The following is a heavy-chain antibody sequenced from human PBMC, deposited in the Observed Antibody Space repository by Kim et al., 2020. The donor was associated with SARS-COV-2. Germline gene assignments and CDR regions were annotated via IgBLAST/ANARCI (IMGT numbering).Heavy chain of an antibody. J-gene: IGHJ3*02. CDR1: GGSVSSGSYY. V-gene: IGHV4-61*01. D-gene: IGHD3-9*01. Sequence: SETLSLTCTVSGGSVSSGSYYWSWIRQPPGKGLEWIGYIYYSGSTNYNPSLKSRVTISVDTSKNQFSLKLSSVTAADTAVYYCARAHPLHDILTGYYWIDAFDIWGQETMVTVSS. CDR2: IYYSGST. CDR3: ARAHPLHDILTGYYWIDAFDI.